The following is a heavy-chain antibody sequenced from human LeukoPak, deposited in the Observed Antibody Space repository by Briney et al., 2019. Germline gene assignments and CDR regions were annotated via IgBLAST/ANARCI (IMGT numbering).Heavy chain of an antibody. CDR2: ISSSSGYI. Sequence: GGYLRLSCAASGFTFPSYSMNWVRQAPGKGLEWISSISSSSGYIYYADSVKGRFTISRDNAKNSLFLQMSSLRAEDTAVYYCARMEYSPYYFDFWGRGTLVTVSA. D-gene: IGHD5-18*01. J-gene: IGHJ4*02. CDR3: ARMEYSPYYFDF. V-gene: IGHV3-21*06. CDR1: GFTFPSYS.